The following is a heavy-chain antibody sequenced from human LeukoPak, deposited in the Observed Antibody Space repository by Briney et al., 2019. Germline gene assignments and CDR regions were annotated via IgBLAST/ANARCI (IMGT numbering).Heavy chain of an antibody. CDR2: IYTSGST. Sequence: SETLSLTCTVSGGSISSYYWSWIRQPAGKGLEWIGRIYTSGSTNYNPSLKSRVTMSVDTSKNQFSLKLTSLTAADTAVYYCARGASSSWTTTFDPWGQGTLVTVSS. V-gene: IGHV4-4*07. D-gene: IGHD6-13*01. CDR1: GGSISSYY. J-gene: IGHJ5*02. CDR3: ARGASSSWTTTFDP.